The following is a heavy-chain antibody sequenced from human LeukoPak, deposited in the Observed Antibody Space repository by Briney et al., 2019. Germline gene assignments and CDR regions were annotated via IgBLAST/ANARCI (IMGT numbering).Heavy chain of an antibody. CDR1: RFTLSNYW. CDR3: ARANIVATYFDY. J-gene: IGHJ4*02. V-gene: IGHV3-7*04. CDR2: IKQDGSET. Sequence: GGSLRLSCAASRFTLSNYWMSWVRQAPGKGLEWVANIKQDGSETYYVDSVKGRFTISRDNAKNSLSLQMNSLRAEDTAVYYCARANIVATYFDYWGQGTLVTVSS. D-gene: IGHD5-12*01.